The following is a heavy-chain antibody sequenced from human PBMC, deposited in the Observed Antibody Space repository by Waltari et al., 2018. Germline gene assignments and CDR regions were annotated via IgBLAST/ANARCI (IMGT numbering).Heavy chain of an antibody. V-gene: IGHV4-38-2*01. D-gene: IGHD3-10*01. J-gene: IGHJ4*02. CDR3: ARHPDYGSGRFSY. CDR1: GYSISSGYY. CDR2: IYHSGSN. Sequence: QVQLQESGPGLVKPSETLSLTCGASGYSISSGYYWGWIRQPPGKGLEWIGSIYHSGSNYYNPSLKSRVTISVDTSKNQFSLKLSSVTAADTAVYYCARHPDYGSGRFSYWGQGTLVTVSS.